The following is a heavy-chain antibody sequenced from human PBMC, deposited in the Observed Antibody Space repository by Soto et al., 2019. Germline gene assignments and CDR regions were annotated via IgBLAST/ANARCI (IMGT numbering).Heavy chain of an antibody. D-gene: IGHD2-21*02. CDR1: GFTFSSYG. CDR2: ISYDGSNK. V-gene: IGHV3-30*18. J-gene: IGHJ4*02. CDR3: AKDSRIVVVTAPYDY. Sequence: QVQLVESGGGVVQPGRSLRLSCAASGFTFSSYGMHWVRQAPGKGLEWVAVISYDGSNKYYADSVKGRFTISRDNSKNTLYLQMNSLGAEDTVVYYCAKDSRIVVVTAPYDYWGQGTLVTVSS.